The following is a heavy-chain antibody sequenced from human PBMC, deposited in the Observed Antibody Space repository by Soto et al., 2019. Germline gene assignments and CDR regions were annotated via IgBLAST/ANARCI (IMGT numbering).Heavy chain of an antibody. CDR2: IYPGDPDA. J-gene: IGHJ4*02. CDR3: ARLAVGYDSSGYYIDH. Sequence: GESLKISCEASGFSFDIYWIGWVRQLPGKGPEWMGIIYPGDPDARYSPSFQGQVTFSADKSISTAYLHWSSLKASDTATYYCARLAVGYDSSGYYIDHWGQGTLVTVS. CDR1: GFSFDIYW. V-gene: IGHV5-51*01. D-gene: IGHD3-22*01.